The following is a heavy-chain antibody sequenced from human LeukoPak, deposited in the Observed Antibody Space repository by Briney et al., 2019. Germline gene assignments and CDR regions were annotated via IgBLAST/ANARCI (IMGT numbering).Heavy chain of an antibody. V-gene: IGHV4-39*01. CDR3: ARHNGDYRY. D-gene: IGHD4-17*01. Sequence: PSETLSLTCTVSGGSISSSRYYWGWIRQPPGKGLEWIGSIYYSGSTYDNPSLKSRVTISVDTSKNQFSLKLSSVTAADTAVYYCARHNGDYRYWGQGTLVTVSS. CDR1: GGSISSSRYY. J-gene: IGHJ4*02. CDR2: IYYSGST.